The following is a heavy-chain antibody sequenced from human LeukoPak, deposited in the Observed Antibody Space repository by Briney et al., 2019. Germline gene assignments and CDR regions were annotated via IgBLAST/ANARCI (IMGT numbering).Heavy chain of an antibody. J-gene: IGHJ6*03. CDR1: GGSISSYY. V-gene: IGHV4-4*07. Sequence: SSETLSLTCTVSGGSISSYYWSWIRQPAGKGLEWIGRIYTSGSTNYNPSLKSRVTMSVDTSKNQFSLKLSSVTAADTAVYYCASETRDGYSKYYYYYYMDVWGKGTTVTISS. CDR3: ASETRDGYSKYYYYYYMDV. D-gene: IGHD5-24*01. CDR2: IYTSGST.